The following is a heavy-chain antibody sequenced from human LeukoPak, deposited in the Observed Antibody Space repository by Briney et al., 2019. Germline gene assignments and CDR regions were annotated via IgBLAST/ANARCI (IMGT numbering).Heavy chain of an antibody. CDR1: GFTFSSYG. CDR3: ARDAGSCWYIYFDY. CDR2: IWYDGSNK. J-gene: IGHJ4*02. Sequence: PGRSLRLSCAASGFTFSSYGMHWVRQAPGKGLEWVAVIWYDGSNKYYADSVKGRFTISRDNSKNTLYLQMNSLRAEDTAVYYCARDAGSCWYIYFDYWGQRTLVTVSS. V-gene: IGHV3-33*01. D-gene: IGHD6-19*01.